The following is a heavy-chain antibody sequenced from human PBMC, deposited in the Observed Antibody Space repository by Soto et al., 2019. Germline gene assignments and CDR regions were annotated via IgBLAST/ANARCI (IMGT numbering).Heavy chain of an antibody. Sequence: QVRLVESGGGVVQPGRSLRLSCAASGFTFSNYAMHWVRQAAGKGLEWVAVMSFDETKKYHAASVEGRFAISRDNSQNTLDLQLNSLRAEDMALHYCARSLSYYYYVSTGFFFCLYVWGQGPTVVVSS. V-gene: IGHV3-30*09. CDR1: GFTFSNYA. J-gene: IGHJ6*02. CDR2: MSFDETKK. CDR3: ARSLSYYYYVSTGFFFCLYV. D-gene: IGHD3-22*01.